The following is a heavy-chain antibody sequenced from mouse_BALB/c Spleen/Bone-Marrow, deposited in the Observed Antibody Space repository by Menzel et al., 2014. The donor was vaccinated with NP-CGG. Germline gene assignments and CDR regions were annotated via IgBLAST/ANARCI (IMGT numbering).Heavy chain of an antibody. V-gene: IGHV3-1*02. CDR2: IHYSGST. CDR1: GYSITSGYS. Sequence: DVKLVESGPDLVKPPQSLSLTCTVTGYSITSGYSWHWIRQFPGNKLEWMGYIHYSGSTNYNPSLKSRISITRDTSKNQFFLQLISVTTEDTATYYCARGENYGYDGFAYWGQGTLVTVSA. D-gene: IGHD2-2*01. J-gene: IGHJ3*01. CDR3: ARGENYGYDGFAY.